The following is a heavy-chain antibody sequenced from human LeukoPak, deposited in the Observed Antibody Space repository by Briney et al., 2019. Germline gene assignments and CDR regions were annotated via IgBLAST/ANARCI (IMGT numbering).Heavy chain of an antibody. CDR2: ISGSGGST. CDR3: AETVAAIHLELRFYLDY. D-gene: IGHD5-12*01. CDR1: GFTFSSYA. Sequence: GGSLRLSCAASGFTFSSYAMSWVPQAPEKGLECVPAISGSGGSTYYADSVKGRFTISRDNSKNTLYLQMNSLRAEDTAVYFCAETVAAIHLELRFYLDYWGQGTLVTVSS. V-gene: IGHV3-23*01. J-gene: IGHJ4*02.